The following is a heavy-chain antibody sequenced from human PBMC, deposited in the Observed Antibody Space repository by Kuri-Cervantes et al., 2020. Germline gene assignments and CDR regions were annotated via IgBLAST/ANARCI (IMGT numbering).Heavy chain of an antibody. V-gene: IGHV1-2*06. CDR2: VNCNGGGT. CDR3: ARDLNYYGSGSYYDYYYYYGMDV. J-gene: IGHJ6*02. Sequence: ASVKVSCKASGYTFSAYFIHWVRQAPGQGLEWLGRVNCNGGGTIYAPKFQGRVTMTRDTSISTAYMELSRLRSDGTAVYYCARDLNYYGSGSYYDYYYYYGMDVWGQGTTVTVSS. D-gene: IGHD3-10*01. CDR1: GYTFSAYF.